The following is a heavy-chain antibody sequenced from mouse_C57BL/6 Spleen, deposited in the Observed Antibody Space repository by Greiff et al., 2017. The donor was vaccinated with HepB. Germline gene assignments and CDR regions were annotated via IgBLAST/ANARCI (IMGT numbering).Heavy chain of an antibody. D-gene: IGHD2-2*01. CDR3: ARWGVNYLDY. CDR2: IDPSDSYT. J-gene: IGHJ2*01. CDR1: GYTFTSYW. V-gene: IGHV1-69*01. Sequence: QVQLQQPGAELVMPGASVKLSCKASGYTFTSYWMHWVKQRPGQGLEWIGEIDPSDSYTNYNQKFKGKSTLTVDKSSSTAYMQLSSLTSEDSAVYYCARWGVNYLDYWGQGTTLTVSS.